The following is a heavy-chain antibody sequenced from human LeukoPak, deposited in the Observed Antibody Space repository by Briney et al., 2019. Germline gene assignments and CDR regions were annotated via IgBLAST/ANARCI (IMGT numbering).Heavy chain of an antibody. D-gene: IGHD4-17*01. CDR3: AREDDYGDFYFDY. V-gene: IGHV3-33*08. CDR1: GFTFDDYA. CDR2: IWYDGSNK. J-gene: IGHJ4*02. Sequence: GRSLRLSCAASGFTFDDYAMHWVRQAPGKGLEWVAVIWYDGSNKYYADSVKGRFTISRDNSKNTLYLQMNSLRAEDTAVYYCAREDDYGDFYFDYWGQGTLVTVSS.